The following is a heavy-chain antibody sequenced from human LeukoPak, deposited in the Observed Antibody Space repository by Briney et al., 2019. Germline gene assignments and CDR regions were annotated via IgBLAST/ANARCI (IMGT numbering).Heavy chain of an antibody. D-gene: IGHD2-15*01. Sequence: ASVKVSCKASGYTFTSYGISWVRQAPGQGLEWMGWINTNTGNPTYAQGFTGRFVFSLDTSVSTAYLQISSLKAEDTAVYYCARVGYCSGGSCSKFDPWGQGTLVTVSS. J-gene: IGHJ5*02. CDR2: INTNTGNP. CDR3: ARVGYCSGGSCSKFDP. CDR1: GYTFTSYG. V-gene: IGHV7-4-1*02.